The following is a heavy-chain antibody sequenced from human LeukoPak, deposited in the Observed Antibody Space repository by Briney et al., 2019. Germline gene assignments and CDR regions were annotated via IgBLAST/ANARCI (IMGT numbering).Heavy chain of an antibody. D-gene: IGHD3-9*01. J-gene: IGHJ4*02. V-gene: IGHV3-23*01. CDR1: GFTFSSYA. CDR3: AKDGHYDILTGYYIPSGYFDY. Sequence: GGSLRLSCAASGFTFSSYAMGWVRQAPGKGLEWVSVISGSGGSTYYADSVKGRFTISRDNSKNTLYLQMNSLRAEDTAVYYCAKDGHYDILTGYYIPSGYFDYWGQRTLVTVSS. CDR2: ISGSGGST.